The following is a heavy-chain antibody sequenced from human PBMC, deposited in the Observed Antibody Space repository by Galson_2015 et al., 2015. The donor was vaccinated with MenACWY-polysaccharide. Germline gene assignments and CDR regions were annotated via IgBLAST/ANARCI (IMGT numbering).Heavy chain of an antibody. CDR3: ARGRRDTAVAAPAAVLLDY. CDR2: MNPNSGNT. CDR1: GYTFSSYD. V-gene: IGHV1-8*01. Sequence: SVKVSCKASGYTFSSYDINWVRQATGHRLEWMGWMNPNSGNTGYAQQFQGRVTMTRNTSISTAYMELSSLTSEDTAVYYCARGRRDTAVAAPAAVLLDYWGQGILVTVSS. D-gene: IGHD6-19*01. J-gene: IGHJ4*02.